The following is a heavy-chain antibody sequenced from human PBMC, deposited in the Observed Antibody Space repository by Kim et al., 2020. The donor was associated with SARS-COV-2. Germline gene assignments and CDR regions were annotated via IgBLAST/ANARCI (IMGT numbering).Heavy chain of an antibody. CDR2: ISAYNGNT. Sequence: ASVTVSCKASGYTFTSYGISWVRQAPGQGLEWMGWISAYNGNTNYAQKLQGRVTMTTDTSTSTAYMELRSLRSDDTAVYYCVRVTSPYYDFWSGYYTGDYWFDPWGQGTLVTVSS. CDR3: VRVTSPYYDFWSGYYTGDYWFDP. D-gene: IGHD3-3*01. CDR1: GYTFTSYG. V-gene: IGHV1-18*01. J-gene: IGHJ5*02.